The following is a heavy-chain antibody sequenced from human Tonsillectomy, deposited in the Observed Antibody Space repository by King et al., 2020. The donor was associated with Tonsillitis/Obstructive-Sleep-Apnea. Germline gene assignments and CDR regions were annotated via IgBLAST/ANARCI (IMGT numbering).Heavy chain of an antibody. CDR3: ARSKVYGDYEDYMDV. CDR1: GGSISSSNW. V-gene: IGHV4-4*02. D-gene: IGHD4-17*01. CDR2: IYHSGST. Sequence: PLQESGPGLVKPSGTLSLTCAVSGGSISSSNWWSWVRQPPGKGLEWIGEIYHSGSTNYNPSLKSRVTISVDKSKNQFSLKLSSVTAADTAVYYCARSKVYGDYEDYMDVWGKGTTVTVSS. J-gene: IGHJ6*03.